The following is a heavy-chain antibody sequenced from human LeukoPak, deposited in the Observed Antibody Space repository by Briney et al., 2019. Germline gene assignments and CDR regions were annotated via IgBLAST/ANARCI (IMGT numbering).Heavy chain of an antibody. Sequence: GGSLRLSCAGSGFTFSSYAMSWVRQAPGRGPEWVSAISGSGGTTYYADSVKGRFTITRDNSKNTLYLQVNSLRAEDTGVYYCARAGDSSGYYYGIYYWGQGTLVTVSS. CDR1: GFTFSSYA. CDR3: ARAGDSSGYYYGIYY. CDR2: ISGSGGTT. V-gene: IGHV3-23*01. D-gene: IGHD3-22*01. J-gene: IGHJ4*02.